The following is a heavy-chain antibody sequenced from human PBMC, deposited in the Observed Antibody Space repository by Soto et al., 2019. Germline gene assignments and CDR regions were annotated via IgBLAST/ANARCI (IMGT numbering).Heavy chain of an antibody. CDR1: GYTFTDYA. Sequence: QAQLVQSGAEAKKPGASVKVSCKASGYTFTDYALHWVRQAPGQGLEWMGWINVGNGNTGYSRKFQGRVTNGRDMSATTADIEVTSLTSEDTAIYYCARDGAHYAPFDLWGQGTLVTVSS. CDR2: INVGNGNT. CDR3: ARDGAHYAPFDL. D-gene: IGHD3-16*01. V-gene: IGHV1-3*01. J-gene: IGHJ4*02.